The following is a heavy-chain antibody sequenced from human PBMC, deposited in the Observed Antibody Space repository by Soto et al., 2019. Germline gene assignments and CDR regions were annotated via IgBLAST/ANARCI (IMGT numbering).Heavy chain of an antibody. CDR1: GGSFSGYY. CDR2: INHSGST. V-gene: IGHV4-34*01. D-gene: IGHD6-19*01. J-gene: IGHJ4*02. CDR3: ARSNPGYSSGWYPY. Sequence: SETLSLTCAVYGGSFSGYYWSWIRQPPGKGLEWIGEINHSGSTNYNPSLKSRVTISVDTSKNQFSLKLSSVTAADTAVYYCARSNPGYSSGWYPYWGQGTLVTVSS.